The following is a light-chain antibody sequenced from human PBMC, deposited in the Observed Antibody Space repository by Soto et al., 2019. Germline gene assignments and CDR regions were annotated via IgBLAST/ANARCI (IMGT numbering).Light chain of an antibody. J-gene: IGLJ1*01. CDR2: DVS. CDR1: SSDVGGYNY. CDR3: SSFTSDTTHV. Sequence: QSVLTQPASVSGSPGQSITISCTGTSSDVGGYNYVSWYQQRPGKAPKLMIYDVSNRPSGVSNRFSGSKSGNTASLTISGLQAEDEADYYCSSFTSDTTHVFGTGTKLTVL. V-gene: IGLV2-14*01.